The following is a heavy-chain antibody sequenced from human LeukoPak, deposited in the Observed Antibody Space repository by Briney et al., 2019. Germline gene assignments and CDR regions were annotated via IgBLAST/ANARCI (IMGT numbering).Heavy chain of an antibody. CDR2: ISASGGST. Sequence: GLPLSLSCAASVFTFSSYCMNWARQAPGKGLEWVSVISASGGSTYYADSVKGRFTISRDNSKNTLYLQMNSRRAEDTAVYYCAKDQLIVVVPMNWFDPWGQGTLVTVSS. D-gene: IGHD2-2*01. J-gene: IGHJ5*02. CDR3: AKDQLIVVVPMNWFDP. CDR1: VFTFSSYC. V-gene: IGHV3-23*01.